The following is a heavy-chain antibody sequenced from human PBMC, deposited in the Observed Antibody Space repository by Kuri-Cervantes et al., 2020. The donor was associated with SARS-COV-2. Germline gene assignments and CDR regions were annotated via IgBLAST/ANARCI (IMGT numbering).Heavy chain of an antibody. Sequence: SVTVSYKASGGSFSSYAISWVRQAPGQGGEWMGGVITIFGTANYAQKFQGRVTITTDESTSTAYLELSSLRSEDTAVYYCARFTDYYESSVVDYWGQGTLVTVSS. CDR1: GGSFSSYA. J-gene: IGHJ4*02. V-gene: IGHV1-69*05. D-gene: IGHD3-22*01. CDR2: VITIFGTA. CDR3: ARFTDYYESSVVDY.